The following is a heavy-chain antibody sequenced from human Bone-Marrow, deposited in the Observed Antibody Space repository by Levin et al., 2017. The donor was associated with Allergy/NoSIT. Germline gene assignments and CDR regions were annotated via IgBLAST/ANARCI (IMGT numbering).Heavy chain of an antibody. CDR1: GGSISSGGYY. D-gene: IGHD3-3*01. CDR2: IHYSGST. Sequence: SETLSLTCTVSGGSISSGGYYWSWIRQHPGKGLEWIGFIHYSGSTHYNPSLKSRVTISAETSKSQFSLNLTSVTAADTAVYYCAREFETPHNSGYYRLLELWGQGTLVTVSS. V-gene: IGHV4-31*03. J-gene: IGHJ4*02. CDR3: AREFETPHNSGYYRLLEL.